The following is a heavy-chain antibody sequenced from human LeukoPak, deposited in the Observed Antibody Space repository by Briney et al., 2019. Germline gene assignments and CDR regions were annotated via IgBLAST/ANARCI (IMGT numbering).Heavy chain of an antibody. V-gene: IGHV3-21*01. CDR1: GFTFSSYS. J-gene: IGHJ4*02. Sequence: PGGPLRLSCAASGFTFSSYSMNWVRQAPGKGLEWVSSISSSSSYIYYADSVKGRFTISRDNAKNSLYLQMNSLRAEDTAVYYCERGPPRQLWSYFDYWGQGTLVTVSS. CDR2: ISSSSSYI. D-gene: IGHD5-18*01. CDR3: ERGPPRQLWSYFDY.